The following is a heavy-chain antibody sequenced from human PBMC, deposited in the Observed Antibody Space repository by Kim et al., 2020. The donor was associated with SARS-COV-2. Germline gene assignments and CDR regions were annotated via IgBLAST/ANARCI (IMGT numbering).Heavy chain of an antibody. D-gene: IGHD2-15*01. CDR1: GGSFSGYY. Sequence: SETLSLTCAVYGGSFSGYYWSWIRQPPGKGLEWIGEINYSGSTNYNPSLKSRVTISVDTPKNQFALKLSAVTAEDTAVYYCAREGGHLVVVVVAPYYYYYRDVWGKGTTVTVSS. CDR3: AREGGHLVVVVVAPYYYYYRDV. J-gene: IGHJ6*03. V-gene: IGHV4-34*01. CDR2: INYSGST.